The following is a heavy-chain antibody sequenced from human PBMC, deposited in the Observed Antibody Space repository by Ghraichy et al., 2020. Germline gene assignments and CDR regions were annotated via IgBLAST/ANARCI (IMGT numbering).Heavy chain of an antibody. D-gene: IGHD3-10*01. J-gene: IGHJ6*02. CDR3: VKAYSGSYYTALYYGMDV. V-gene: IGHV3-23*01. CDR2: FSGGGRST. CDR1: GFTSSNYA. Sequence: GGSLRLSCAASGFTSSNYAMSWVRQAPGKGLEWVSGFSGGGRSTYHADSAKGRFSISRDNSKNTLYLQMNSLRVEDTAVYYCVKAYSGSYYTALYYGMDVWGQWTTETVSS.